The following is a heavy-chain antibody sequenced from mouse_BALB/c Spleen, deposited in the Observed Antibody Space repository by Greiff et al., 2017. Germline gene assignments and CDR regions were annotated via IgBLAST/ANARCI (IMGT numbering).Heavy chain of an antibody. J-gene: IGHJ2*01. V-gene: IGHV5-17*02. CDR3: ASIRGY. D-gene: IGHD3-2*02. CDR2: ISSGSSTI. Sequence: EVKVIESGGGLVQPGGSRKLSCAASGFTFSSFGMHWVRQAPEKGLEWVAYISSGSSTIYYADTVKGRFTISRDNPKNTLFLQMTSLRSEDTAMYYCASIRGYWGQGTTLTVSS. CDR1: GFTFSSFG.